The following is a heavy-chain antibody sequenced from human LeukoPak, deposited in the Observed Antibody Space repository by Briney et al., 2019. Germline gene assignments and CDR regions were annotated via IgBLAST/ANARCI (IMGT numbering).Heavy chain of an antibody. CDR3: AKISLHGSRTDY. Sequence: GGSLRLSCVASGFSFSTYAMSWVRQAPGKGLEWVSSTSDAGTVTYYGDSVKGRFTFSRDNSRYTLYLQMNSLKAEDTAVYYCAKISLHGSRTDYWGQGTLVTVSS. CDR1: GFSFSTYA. D-gene: IGHD3-10*01. J-gene: IGHJ4*02. V-gene: IGHV3-23*01. CDR2: TSDAGTVT.